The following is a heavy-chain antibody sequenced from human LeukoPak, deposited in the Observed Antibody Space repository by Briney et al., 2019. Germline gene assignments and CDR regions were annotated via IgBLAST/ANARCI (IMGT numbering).Heavy chain of an antibody. CDR2: IWYDGSNQ. CDR3: AKLIGTAVTDY. J-gene: IGHJ4*02. Sequence: GGSLRLSCAASGFTLRNYGMHWVRQAPGKGLEWVAGIWYDGSNQNHADSVKGRFTISRENSKKTVYLQMNSLRAEDTAVYYCAKLIGTAVTDYWGQGTLVTVSS. CDR1: GFTLRNYG. V-gene: IGHV3-33*06. D-gene: IGHD1/OR15-1a*01.